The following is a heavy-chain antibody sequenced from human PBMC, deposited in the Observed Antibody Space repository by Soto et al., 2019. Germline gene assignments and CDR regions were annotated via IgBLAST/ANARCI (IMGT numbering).Heavy chain of an antibody. D-gene: IGHD3-22*01. CDR1: GDSISSYY. CDR3: ARGLSGYYYRPCYFDY. V-gene: IGHV4-59*12. J-gene: IGHJ4*02. CDR2: IYHSGST. Sequence: PSETLSLTCTVSGDSISSYYWTWIRQPPGKGLEWIGEIYHSGSTNYNPSLKSRVTISVDTSKNQFSLKLSSVTAADTAVYYCARGLSGYYYRPCYFDYWGQGTLVTVSS.